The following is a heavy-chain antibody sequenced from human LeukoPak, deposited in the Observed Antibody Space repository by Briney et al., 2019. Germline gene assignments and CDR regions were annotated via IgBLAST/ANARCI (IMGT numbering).Heavy chain of an antibody. J-gene: IGHJ6*02. V-gene: IGHV3-21*01. CDR1: GFTFSSYS. CDR3: ARDGIAWFGDSLLYYGMDV. CDR2: ISSSSSYI. Sequence: KPGGSLRLSCAASGFTFSSYSMNWVRQAPGKGLEWVSSISSSSSYIYYADSVKGRFTISRDNAKSSLYLQMNSLRAEDTAVYYCARDGIAWFGDSLLYYGMDVWGQGTTVTVSS. D-gene: IGHD3-10*01.